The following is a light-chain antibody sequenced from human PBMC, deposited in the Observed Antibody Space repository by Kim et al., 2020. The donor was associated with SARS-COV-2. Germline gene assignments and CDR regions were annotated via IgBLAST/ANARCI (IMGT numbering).Light chain of an antibody. J-gene: IGLJ3*02. CDR2: VNSDGSH. V-gene: IGLV4-69*01. Sequence: ASVKITCTLSSGHSTYAIAWHQQQPEKGPRYLMKVNSDGSHKKGDGIPDRFSGSSSGAERYLTISSLQSEDEADYYCQTWGTGIRVFGGGTQLTVL. CDR1: SGHSTYA. CDR3: QTWGTGIRV.